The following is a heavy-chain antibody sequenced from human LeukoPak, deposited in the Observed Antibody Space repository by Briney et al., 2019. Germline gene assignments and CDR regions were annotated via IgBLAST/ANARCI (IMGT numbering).Heavy chain of an antibody. V-gene: IGHV3-23*01. CDR1: GFTLSTYA. CDR2: ISASGDSS. Sequence: GGSLRLSCTASGFTLSTYAMNWVRQAPGKGLEWVSSISASGDSSDYTDSVKGRFTISRDNSKNTLYLQMNSLRAEDTAVYYCAKVPIPNYYDSSGYFDHWGQGTLVTVSS. J-gene: IGHJ4*02. D-gene: IGHD3-22*01. CDR3: AKVPIPNYYDSSGYFDH.